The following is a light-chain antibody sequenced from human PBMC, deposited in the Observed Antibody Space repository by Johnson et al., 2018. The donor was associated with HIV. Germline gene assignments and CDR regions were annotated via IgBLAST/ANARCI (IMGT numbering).Light chain of an antibody. J-gene: IGLJ1*01. CDR1: SSNVGSSF. V-gene: IGLV1-51*01. CDR2: DNN. Sequence: QSVLTQPPSVSAAPGQTVTISSSGSSSNVGSSFVSWYRQVPGTAPKLLIYDNNKRPSGIPGRFSGSKSGPSATLGITGLQTGDEADYYCGTWDSSLTSYVFGAGTKVTVL. CDR3: GTWDSSLTSYV.